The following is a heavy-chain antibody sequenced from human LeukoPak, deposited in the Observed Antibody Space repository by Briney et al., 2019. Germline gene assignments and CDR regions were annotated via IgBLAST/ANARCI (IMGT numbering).Heavy chain of an antibody. CDR2: IYTSGSYWST. J-gene: IGHJ4*02. D-gene: IGHD3-10*01. Sequence: SEILSLTCTVSGGSITNYYWSWIRQPAGKGLEWIGHIYTSGSYWSTNYNPSLKSRVTMSVDTSKNQFSLKLSSVTAADTAVYYCARGVGIGYYGSGSYIGYYFDYWGQGTLVTVSS. CDR1: GGSITNYY. CDR3: ARGVGIGYYGSGSYIGYYFDY. V-gene: IGHV4-4*07.